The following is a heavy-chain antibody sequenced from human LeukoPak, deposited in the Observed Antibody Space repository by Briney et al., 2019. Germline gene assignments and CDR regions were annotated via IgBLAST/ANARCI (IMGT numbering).Heavy chain of an antibody. J-gene: IGHJ5*02. CDR1: GYTFTSYD. CDR3: ARSGPSYDYVWGSYRPNWFDP. V-gene: IGHV1-8*01. Sequence: ASVKVSCKASGYTFTSYDINWVRLATGQGLEWMGWMNPNSGNTGYAQKFQGRVTMTRNTSISTAYMELSSLRSEDTAVYYCARSGPSYDYVWGSYRPNWFDPWGQGTLVTVSS. D-gene: IGHD3-16*02. CDR2: MNPNSGNT.